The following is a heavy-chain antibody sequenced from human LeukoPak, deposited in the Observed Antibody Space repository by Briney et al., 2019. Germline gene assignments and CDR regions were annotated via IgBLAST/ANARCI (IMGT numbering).Heavy chain of an antibody. Sequence: SETLSLTCTVSGGSISPYYWSWIRQPPGKGLEYIGYIYYSGSTNYNPSLKSRVTISVDTSKNQFSLKLSSVTAADTAVYYCARDAYYGSGSYYKDWGQGTLVTVSS. J-gene: IGHJ4*02. CDR1: GGSISPYY. V-gene: IGHV4-59*12. D-gene: IGHD3-10*01. CDR3: ARDAYYGSGSYYKD. CDR2: IYYSGST.